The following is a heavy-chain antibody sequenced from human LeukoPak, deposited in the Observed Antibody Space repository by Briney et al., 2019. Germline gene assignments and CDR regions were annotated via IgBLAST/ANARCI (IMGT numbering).Heavy chain of an antibody. Sequence: GGSLRLSCAASGFTFSSYSMNWVRQAPGKGLKWVSYISSSSSYNYYAGSVKSRFTISRDNAKNSLYLQMNSLRAEDTAVYYCARDLVGASDYWGQGTLVTVSS. V-gene: IGHV3-21*01. CDR1: GFTFSSYS. J-gene: IGHJ4*02. CDR3: ARDLVGASDY. CDR2: ISSSSSYN. D-gene: IGHD1-26*01.